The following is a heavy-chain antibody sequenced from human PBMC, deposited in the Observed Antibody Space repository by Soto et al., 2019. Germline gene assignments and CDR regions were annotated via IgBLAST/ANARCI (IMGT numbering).Heavy chain of an antibody. J-gene: IGHJ4*02. D-gene: IGHD2-8*01. Sequence: SETLSLTCTVSGGSVSSGTYYCSWIRQPPGKGLEWIGYISYSGSTDYNPSLKSRVTISVDTSKNQFSLKLNSVTAADTAVYYCAREWSYFDYWGQGTLVTVSS. V-gene: IGHV4-61*01. CDR2: ISYSGST. CDR3: AREWSYFDY. CDR1: GGSVSSGTYY.